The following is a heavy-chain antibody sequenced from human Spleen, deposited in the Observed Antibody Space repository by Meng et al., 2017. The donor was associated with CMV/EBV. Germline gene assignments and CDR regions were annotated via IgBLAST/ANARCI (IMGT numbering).Heavy chain of an antibody. CDR2: INPKSGDT. J-gene: IGHJ5*02. V-gene: IGHV1-2*02. CDR1: GYTFTGYY. Sequence: YGKVACKAFGYTFTGYYLHWVRQAPGQGHEWMGWINPKSGDTRYTQKFQGRVTMSRDTSINTAFLELNRLTSPDTAVYYCARDRVEMATIMDNWFDPWGQGTLVTVSS. D-gene: IGHD5-24*01. CDR3: ARDRVEMATIMDNWFDP.